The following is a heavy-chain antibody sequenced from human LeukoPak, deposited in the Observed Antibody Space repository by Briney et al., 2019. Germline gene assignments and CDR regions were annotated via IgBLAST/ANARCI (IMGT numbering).Heavy chain of an antibody. CDR3: ARRETDSGSGAFDI. CDR1: GGSISSSSYY. CDR2: IYYSGST. D-gene: IGHD5-12*01. Sequence: PSETLSLTCTVSGGSISSSSYYWGWIRQPPGKGLEWIGSIYYSGSTYYNPSLKSRVTISVDTSKNQFSLKLSSVTAADTAVYYCARRETDSGSGAFDIWGQGTMVTVSS. J-gene: IGHJ3*02. V-gene: IGHV4-39*07.